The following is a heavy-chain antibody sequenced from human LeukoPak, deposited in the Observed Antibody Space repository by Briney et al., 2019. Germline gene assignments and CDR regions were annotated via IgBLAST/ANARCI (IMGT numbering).Heavy chain of an antibody. D-gene: IGHD2-2*01. Sequence: AAVTVSFTASGYTFTIYGITWVRQAPGQGLEWMGWVSAYNGDTNYAQKLQGRVTMTTDTSTSTAYMELRSLRSDDTAVYYCARDDIVVVPTAKYYFDYWGQGTLVTVSS. CDR3: ARDDIVVVPTAKYYFDY. CDR1: GYTFTIYG. V-gene: IGHV1-18*01. CDR2: VSAYNGDT. J-gene: IGHJ4*02.